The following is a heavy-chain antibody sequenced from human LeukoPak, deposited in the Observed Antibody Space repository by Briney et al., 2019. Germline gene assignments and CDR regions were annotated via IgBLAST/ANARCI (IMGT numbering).Heavy chain of an antibody. CDR2: IYYSGST. D-gene: IGHD3-22*01. V-gene: IGHV4-39*01. J-gene: IGHJ4*02. CDR1: GDSISSSSYY. Sequence: PSETLSLTCTGSGDSISSSSYYWGWIRQPPGKGLEWIGSIYYSGSTYYNPSLKSRVTISVDTSKNQFSLKLSSVTAADTAVYYCARQYYYDSSGYYPFDYWGQGTLVTVSS. CDR3: ARQYYYDSSGYYPFDY.